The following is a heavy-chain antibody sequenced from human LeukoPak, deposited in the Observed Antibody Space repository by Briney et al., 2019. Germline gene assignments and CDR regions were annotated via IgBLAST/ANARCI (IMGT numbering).Heavy chain of an antibody. CDR2: IKPSGGST. D-gene: IGHD3-16*01. J-gene: IGHJ3*02. Sequence: GASVKVSCKASGYTFTNYFIHWVRQAPGQGLEWMGIIKPSGGSTSYAQRFQGRVTMTRDTSTSTVYMELSSLRSEDTAVYYCARGYDYVWGSYLTQGDAFDIWGQGTMVTVSS. CDR3: ARGYDYVWGSYLTQGDAFDI. CDR1: GYTFTNYF. V-gene: IGHV1-46*01.